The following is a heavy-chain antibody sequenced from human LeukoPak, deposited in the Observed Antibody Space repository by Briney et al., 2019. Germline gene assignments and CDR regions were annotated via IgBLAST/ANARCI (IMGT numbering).Heavy chain of an antibody. V-gene: IGHV3-21*01. D-gene: IGHD6-13*01. CDR1: GFTFSSYS. CDR3: ARVAKGYLPPDAFDI. Sequence: GGSLRLSCAASGFTFSSYSMNWVRQAPGEGLEWVSSISSSSSYIYYADSVKGRFTISRDNAKNSLYLQMDSLRAEDTAVYYCARVAKGYLPPDAFDIWGQGTMVTVSS. CDR2: ISSSSSYI. J-gene: IGHJ3*02.